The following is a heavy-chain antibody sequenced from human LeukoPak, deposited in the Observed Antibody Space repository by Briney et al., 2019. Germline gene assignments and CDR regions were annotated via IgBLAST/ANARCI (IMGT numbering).Heavy chain of an antibody. J-gene: IGHJ4*02. CDR1: GFTFSSYG. CDR2: IRYDGSNK. V-gene: IGHV3-30*02. Sequence: GGSLRLSCAASGFTFSSYGMHWVRQAPGKGLEWVAFIRYDGSNKYYADSVKGRFTISRDNSKNTLYQQMNSLRAEDTAVYYCAKPEVGTYYDYVWGSYSLDYWGQGTLVTVSS. D-gene: IGHD3-16*01. CDR3: AKPEVGTYYDYVWGSYSLDY.